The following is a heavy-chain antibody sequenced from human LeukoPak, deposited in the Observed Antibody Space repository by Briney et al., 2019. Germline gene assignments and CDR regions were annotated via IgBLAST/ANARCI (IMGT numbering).Heavy chain of an antibody. Sequence: ASVKVSCKASGYTFTSYGISWVRQAPGQGLEWMGWMNPNSGNTGYAQKFQGRVTITRNTSISTAYMELSSLRSEDTAVYYCAREGSSSGRYYFDYWGQGTLVTVSS. CDR3: AREGSSSGRYYFDY. D-gene: IGHD6-6*01. J-gene: IGHJ4*02. CDR2: MNPNSGNT. V-gene: IGHV1-8*03. CDR1: GYTFTSYG.